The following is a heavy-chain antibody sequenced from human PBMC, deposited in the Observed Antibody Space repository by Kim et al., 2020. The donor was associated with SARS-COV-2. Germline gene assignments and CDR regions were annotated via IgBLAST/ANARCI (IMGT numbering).Heavy chain of an antibody. CDR2: T. CDR3: ARGSYQGWFDP. D-gene: IGHD1-26*01. Sequence: TRYSPSFQGQVTISADKSISTSYLQWSSLKASDTAMYYWARGSYQGWFDPWGQGTLVTVSS. V-gene: IGHV5-51*01. J-gene: IGHJ5*02.